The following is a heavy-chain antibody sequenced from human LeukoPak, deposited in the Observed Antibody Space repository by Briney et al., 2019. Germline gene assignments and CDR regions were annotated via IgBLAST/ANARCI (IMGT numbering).Heavy chain of an antibody. CDR2: INPNSGGT. CDR1: GYTFTSYY. CDR3: ARSPGGIAAAEY. V-gene: IGHV1-2*02. J-gene: IGHJ4*02. D-gene: IGHD6-13*01. Sequence: GASVKVSCKASGYTFTSYYMHWVRQAPGQGLEWMGWINPNSGGTNYAQKFQGRVTMTRDTSISTAYMELSRLRSDDTAVYYCARSPGGIAAAEYWGQGTLVTVSS.